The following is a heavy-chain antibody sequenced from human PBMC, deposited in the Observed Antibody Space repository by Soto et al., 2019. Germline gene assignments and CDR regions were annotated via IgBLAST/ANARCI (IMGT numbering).Heavy chain of an antibody. CDR1: GVTLSDHH. Sequence: GGSLRLSCAVSGVTLSDHHIDWVRQAPGKGLEWVGRSRDKPQGYSTAYAASVKGRFTTSRDESKNSAYLQMNSLKAEDTAVYYCVRATYFSDSSGYTRCLDYWGQGTLVTVSS. CDR2: SRDKPQGYST. J-gene: IGHJ4*02. CDR3: VRATYFSDSSGYTRCLDY. V-gene: IGHV3-72*01. D-gene: IGHD3-22*01.